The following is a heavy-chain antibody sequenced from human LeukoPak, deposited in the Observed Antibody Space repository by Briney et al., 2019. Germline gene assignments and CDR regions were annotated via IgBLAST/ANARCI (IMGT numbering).Heavy chain of an antibody. CDR3: ARDIMAEGLLSYGIDV. J-gene: IGHJ6*04. D-gene: IGHD3-16*01. CDR1: GFTFSRYW. Sequence: GGSLRLSCAASGFTFSRYWMSWGRPAPGKGLGWVCNIKQDGSEKYSVDSVKGRFTISRDNAKNSLYLQMNSLRAEDTAVYYCARDIMAEGLLSYGIDVWGKGTTVTVSS. V-gene: IGHV3-7*03. CDR2: IKQDGSEK.